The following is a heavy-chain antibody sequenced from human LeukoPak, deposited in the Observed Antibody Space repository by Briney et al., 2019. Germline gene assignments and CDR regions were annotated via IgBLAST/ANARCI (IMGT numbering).Heavy chain of an antibody. J-gene: IGHJ4*02. CDR3: ATDGADSSGYYPFDY. D-gene: IGHD3-22*01. Sequence: PSETLSLTCAVYGGSFSGYYWSWIRQPPGKGLEWIGSIYYSGSTYYNPSLKSRVTISIDTSKNQFSLKVTSVTAADTAVYYCATDGADSSGYYPFDYWGQGTLVTVSS. CDR2: IYYSGST. V-gene: IGHV4-34*01. CDR1: GGSFSGYY.